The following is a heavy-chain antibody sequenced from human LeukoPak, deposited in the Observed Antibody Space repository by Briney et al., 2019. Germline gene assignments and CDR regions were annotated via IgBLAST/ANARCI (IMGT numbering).Heavy chain of an antibody. Sequence: SETLSLTCTVSGGSISSYYWSWIRQPPGKGLEWIGYIYYSGSTNYNPSLKSRVTISVDTSKNRFSLKLSSVTAADTAVYYCARFSAAAAGPLFDYWGQGTLVTVSS. CDR3: ARFSAAAAGPLFDY. D-gene: IGHD6-13*01. CDR1: GGSISSYY. CDR2: IYYSGST. V-gene: IGHV4-59*08. J-gene: IGHJ4*02.